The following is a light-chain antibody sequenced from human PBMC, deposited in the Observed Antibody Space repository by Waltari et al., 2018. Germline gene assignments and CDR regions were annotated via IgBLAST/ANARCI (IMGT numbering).Light chain of an antibody. CDR1: SSDVGGYNY. CDR3: SSYTSSFIYV. V-gene: IGLV2-14*03. Sequence: QSALTQPASVSGSPGQSITISCTGTSSDVGGYNYVSCDQQHPGKAPKLMIYDVSNRPSGVSKRVSGSKSGNTASLTIAGLQAEDEADYYCSSYTSSFIYVFGTGTKVTVL. J-gene: IGLJ1*01. CDR2: DVS.